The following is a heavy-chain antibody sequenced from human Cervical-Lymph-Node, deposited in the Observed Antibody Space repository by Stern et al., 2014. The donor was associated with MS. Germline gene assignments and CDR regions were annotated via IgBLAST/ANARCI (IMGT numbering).Heavy chain of an antibody. Sequence: QVQLVQSGSELKKPGASVKVSCKASGYRFSTSAMNWVRQAPGQGLEWMGWINTHTGDPLYAQGFTGRFVFSLDTSVNTAYLHITSLKAEDTAMYYCASQGASSYGGSPTGYWGQGTLVTVSS. CDR3: ASQGASSYGGSPTGY. D-gene: IGHD5-18*01. CDR2: INTHTGDP. J-gene: IGHJ4*02. CDR1: GYRFSTSA. V-gene: IGHV7-4-1*02.